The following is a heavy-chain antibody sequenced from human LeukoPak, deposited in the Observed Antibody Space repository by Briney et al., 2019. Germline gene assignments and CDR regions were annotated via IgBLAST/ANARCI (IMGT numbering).Heavy chain of an antibody. Sequence: SETLSLTCTVSGGSISSYYWSWIRQPPGKGLEWIGYIYYSGSTNYNPSLKSRVTISVDTSKNQFSLKLSSVTAADTAVYYCASGNSSGWYGDYFDYWGQGTLVTVSS. V-gene: IGHV4-59*01. CDR2: IYYSGST. CDR3: ASGNSSGWYGDYFDY. J-gene: IGHJ4*02. CDR1: GGSISSYY. D-gene: IGHD6-19*01.